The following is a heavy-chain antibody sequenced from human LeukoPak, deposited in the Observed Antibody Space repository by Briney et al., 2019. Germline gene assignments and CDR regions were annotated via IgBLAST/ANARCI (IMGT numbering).Heavy chain of an antibody. D-gene: IGHD4/OR15-4a*01. Sequence: GASVKVSCKASGGTFSSHTITWVRQVPGQGLEWMGGIIPIFGTTDYAQKFQGRVTIAADESTTTAYMELSRLRSEDTAVYYCARRSTWGLWIDYWGQGTLVTVSS. CDR3: ARRSTWGLWIDY. CDR1: GGTFSSHT. V-gene: IGHV1-69*13. CDR2: IIPIFGTT. J-gene: IGHJ4*02.